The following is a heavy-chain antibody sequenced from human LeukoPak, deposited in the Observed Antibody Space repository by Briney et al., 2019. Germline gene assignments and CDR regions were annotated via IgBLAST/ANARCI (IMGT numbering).Heavy chain of an antibody. Sequence: LPGGSLRLSCAASGFRLSSFEMNWVRQAPGKGLEWIAYIDNDGWATSYYADSVKGRFTITRDDAKSSLYLQMDSLTVEDTAVYYCARDLIGWSLDPWGQGTLVTVSS. D-gene: IGHD2-2*03. CDR3: ARDLIGWSLDP. J-gene: IGHJ5*02. CDR2: IDNDGWAT. CDR1: GFRLSSFE. V-gene: IGHV3-48*03.